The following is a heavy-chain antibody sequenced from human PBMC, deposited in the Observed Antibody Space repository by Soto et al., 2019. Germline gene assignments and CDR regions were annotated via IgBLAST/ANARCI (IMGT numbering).Heavy chain of an antibody. Sequence: GPSLKISCKGSGYSFTSYWIVWVLQIPVKGLDWMGIIYPGDSDTRYSPSFQGQVTISADKSISTAYLQWSSLKASDTAMYYCARRTKYSSSWSDNYYGMDVWGQGTTVTVSS. CDR2: IYPGDSDT. CDR1: GYSFTSYW. J-gene: IGHJ6*02. V-gene: IGHV5-51*01. D-gene: IGHD6-13*01. CDR3: ARRTKYSSSWSDNYYGMDV.